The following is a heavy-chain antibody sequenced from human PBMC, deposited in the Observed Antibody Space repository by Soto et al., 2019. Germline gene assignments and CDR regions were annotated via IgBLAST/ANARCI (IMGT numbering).Heavy chain of an antibody. D-gene: IGHD2-2*01. J-gene: IGHJ6*03. CDR3: ASYCSSTSCYRSDYYYYYMDV. V-gene: IGHV3-48*01. CDR1: GFTFSSYS. Sequence: GGSLRLSCAASGFTFSSYSMNWVRQAPGKGLEWVSYISSSSSTIYYADSVKGRFTISRDNAKNSLYLQMNSLRAEDTAVYYCASYCSSTSCYRSDYYYYYMDVWGKGTTVTVSS. CDR2: ISSSSSTI.